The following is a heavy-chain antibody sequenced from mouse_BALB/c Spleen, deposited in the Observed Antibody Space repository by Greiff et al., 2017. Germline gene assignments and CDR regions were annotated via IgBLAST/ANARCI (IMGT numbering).Heavy chain of an antibody. V-gene: IGHV5-6-5*01. CDR3: ARGVPRSAMDY. Sequence: DVHLVESGGGLVKPGGSLKLSCAASGFTFSSYAMSWVRQTPEKRLEWVASISSGGSTYYPDSVKGRFTISRDNARNILYLQMSSLRSEDTAMYYCARGVPRSAMDYWGQGTSVTVSS. D-gene: IGHD5-1*01. CDR2: ISSGGST. J-gene: IGHJ4*01. CDR1: GFTFSSYA.